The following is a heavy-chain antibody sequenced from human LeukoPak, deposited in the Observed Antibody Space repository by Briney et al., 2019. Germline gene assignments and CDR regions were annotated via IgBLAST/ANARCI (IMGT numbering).Heavy chain of an antibody. D-gene: IGHD3-22*01. CDR3: ARGRYYYDSSGYYFGSPFAY. Sequence: SETLSLTCTVSGGSISSYYWSCIRQPAGKGLECIGRIYTSGSTNYNPSLKSRVTMSVDTSKNQFSLQLSSVTAADTAVYYCARGRYYYDSSGYYFGSPFAYWGQGTLVTASS. CDR1: GGSISSYY. V-gene: IGHV4-4*07. CDR2: IYTSGST. J-gene: IGHJ4*02.